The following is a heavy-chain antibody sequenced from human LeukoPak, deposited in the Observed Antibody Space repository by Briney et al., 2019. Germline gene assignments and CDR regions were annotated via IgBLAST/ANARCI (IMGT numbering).Heavy chain of an antibody. V-gene: IGHV3-48*03. J-gene: IGHJ4*02. CDR2: ISSSGSTI. D-gene: IGHD1-26*01. CDR3: AREAKMRVGAPLY. Sequence: GGSLRLSCAASGFTFSSYEMNWVRQAPGKGLEWVSYISSSGSTIYYAGSVKGRFTISRDNAKNSLYLQMNSLRAEDTAVYYCAREAKMRVGAPLYWGQGTLVTVSS. CDR1: GFTFSSYE.